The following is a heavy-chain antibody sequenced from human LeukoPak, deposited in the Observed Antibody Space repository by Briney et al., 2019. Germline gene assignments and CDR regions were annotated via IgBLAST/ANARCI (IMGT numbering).Heavy chain of an antibody. CDR1: GDRISGSSYY. D-gene: IGHD1-1*01. Sequence: SETLSLTCTVSGDRISGSSYYWGWFRHPPRKGLEWFGSIYYSGSTYYNQSLKSRVTISVDTSKNQFSLNLRSVTAADTAVYYCARHRWNDEFYFDYWGQGTLVTVSS. J-gene: IGHJ4*02. CDR2: IYYSGST. CDR3: ARHRWNDEFYFDY. V-gene: IGHV4-39*01.